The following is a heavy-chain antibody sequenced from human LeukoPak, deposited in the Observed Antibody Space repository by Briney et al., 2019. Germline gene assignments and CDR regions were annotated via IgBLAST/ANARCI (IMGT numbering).Heavy chain of an antibody. Sequence: GGSLRLSCAASGFTVSNNFLTWVRQAPGKGLEWVSVIYSGGTTYYADSVKGRFTISRDNSKNTLYPQMNSLRAEDTAVYYCAKTGGPWDWGQGTLVIVSS. CDR2: IYSGGTT. CDR3: AKTGGPWD. J-gene: IGHJ4*02. CDR1: GFTVSNNF. D-gene: IGHD3-10*01. V-gene: IGHV3-53*01.